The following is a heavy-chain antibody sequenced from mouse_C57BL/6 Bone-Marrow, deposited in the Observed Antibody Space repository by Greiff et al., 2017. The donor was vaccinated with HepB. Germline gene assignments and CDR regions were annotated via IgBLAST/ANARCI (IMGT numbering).Heavy chain of an antibody. CDR3: ASGDYGSGAY. J-gene: IGHJ3*01. Sequence: VQLQQSGPELVKPGASVKISCKASGYTFTDYYMNWVKQSHGKSLEWIGDINPNNGGTSYNQKFKGKATLTVDKSSSTAYMELRSLTSEDSAVYYCASGDYGSGAYWGQGTLVTVSA. V-gene: IGHV1-26*01. D-gene: IGHD1-1*01. CDR2: INPNNGGT. CDR1: GYTFTDYY.